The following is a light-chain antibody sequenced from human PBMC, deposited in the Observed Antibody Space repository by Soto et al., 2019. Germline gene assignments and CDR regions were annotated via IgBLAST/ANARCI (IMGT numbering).Light chain of an antibody. CDR3: QRYNNWPLT. CDR2: GAS. CDR1: QSVSSSY. V-gene: IGKV3-20*01. J-gene: IGKJ4*01. Sequence: EIVLTQSPGTLSLSPGERATLSCRASQSVSSSYLAWYQQKPGQAPRLIIYGASIRATGIPDRFSGSGAGTDFTLTSSRLDSEDFAVYYCQRYNNWPLTFGGGTKVDIK.